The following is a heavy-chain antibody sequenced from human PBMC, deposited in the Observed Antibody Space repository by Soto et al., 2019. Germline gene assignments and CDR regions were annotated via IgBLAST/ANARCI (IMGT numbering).Heavy chain of an antibody. D-gene: IGHD3-3*02. J-gene: IGHJ4*02. V-gene: IGHV4-59*01. CDR3: ARGIHGPYYFDY. CDR1: GGSISSYY. CDR2: IYYSGST. Sequence: PSETLSLTCTVSGGSISSYYWSWIRQPPGKGLEWIGYIYYSGSTNYNPSLKSRVTISVDTSKNQFSLKLSSVTAADTAVYYCARGIHGPYYFDYWGQGTLVTVSS.